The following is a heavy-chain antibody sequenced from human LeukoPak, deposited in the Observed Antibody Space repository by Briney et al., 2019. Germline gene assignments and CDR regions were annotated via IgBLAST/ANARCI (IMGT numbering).Heavy chain of an antibody. D-gene: IGHD3-3*01. Sequence: PEGSLRVSCAASGFTFSCYSMNWVRQAPGKGVEWVSYIRSSRSTIYYADSVKGRFTISRDNAKNSLYLQMNSLRSEDTAVYYCASDARRNFWSGPHHDAFDIWGQGTMVTVSS. CDR1: GFTFSCYS. V-gene: IGHV3-48*04. CDR3: ASDARRNFWSGPHHDAFDI. J-gene: IGHJ3*02. CDR2: IRSSRSTI.